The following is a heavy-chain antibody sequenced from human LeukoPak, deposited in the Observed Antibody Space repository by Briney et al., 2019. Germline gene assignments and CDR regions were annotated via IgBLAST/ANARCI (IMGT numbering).Heavy chain of an antibody. V-gene: IGHV4-59*01. J-gene: IGHJ4*02. Sequence: SETLSLTCTVSGGSISSYYWSWIRQPPGKGLEWIGYIYYSGSTNYNPSLKSRVTISVDTSKNQFSLKLSSVTAADTAVYYCARAIPGYCSSTSCHGKYYFDYWGQGTLVTVSS. CDR2: IYYSGST. D-gene: IGHD2-2*01. CDR1: GGSISSYY. CDR3: ARAIPGYCSSTSCHGKYYFDY.